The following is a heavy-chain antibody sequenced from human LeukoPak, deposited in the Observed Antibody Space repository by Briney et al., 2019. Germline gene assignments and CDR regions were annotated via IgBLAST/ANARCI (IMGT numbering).Heavy chain of an antibody. CDR3: ARRIIWSGYYEWFDP. Sequence: SETLSLTCTVSGGSISSHYWSWIRQPPGKGLEWIGYIYYSGSTNYSPSLKSRVTISVDTSKNQFSLKLSSVTAADTAVYYCARRIIWSGYYEWFDPWGQGTLVTVSS. J-gene: IGHJ5*02. CDR1: GGSISSHY. CDR2: IYYSGST. D-gene: IGHD3-3*01. V-gene: IGHV4-59*11.